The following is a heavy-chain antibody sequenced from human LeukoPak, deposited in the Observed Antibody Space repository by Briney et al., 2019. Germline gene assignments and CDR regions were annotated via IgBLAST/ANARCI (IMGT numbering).Heavy chain of an antibody. CDR1: GFTLSQYW. CDR3: TRDFRNKGLDP. J-gene: IGHJ5*02. V-gene: IGHV3-74*01. Sequence: ETGGSLRLSCVASGFTLSQYWMYWVRQAPGKGPVSVSRSSGDGTSTHYADFVQGRFTISRDNAKNTLYLQMNSLRGDDTAVYYCTRDFRNKGLDPWGQGTLVTVSS. D-gene: IGHD2/OR15-2a*01. CDR2: SSGDGTST.